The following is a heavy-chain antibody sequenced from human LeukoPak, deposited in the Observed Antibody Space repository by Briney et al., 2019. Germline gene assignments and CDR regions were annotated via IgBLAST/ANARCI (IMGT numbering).Heavy chain of an antibody. CDR1: GFTFSNYW. CDR2: IKEDGNEK. D-gene: IGHD3-22*01. CDR3: ARSRSGYYEDY. Sequence: PGGSLRLSCAASGFTFSNYWMSWVRQAPGKGLEWVANIKEDGNEKYYVDSVKGRFTISRDNAKNSLSLQVNSLSAEDTAVYYCARSRSGYYEDYWGQGTLVTVSS. V-gene: IGHV3-7*01. J-gene: IGHJ4*02.